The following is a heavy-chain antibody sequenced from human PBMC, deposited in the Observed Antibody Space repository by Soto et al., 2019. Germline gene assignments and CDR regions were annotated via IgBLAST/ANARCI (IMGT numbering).Heavy chain of an antibody. CDR1: GGSISSGGYY. D-gene: IGHD5-12*01. J-gene: IGHJ4*02. CDR3: ARQRDGYNYRYFDY. V-gene: IGHV4-31*03. CDR2: IYYSGST. Sequence: QVQLQESGPGLVKPSQTLSLTCTISGGSISSGGYYWSWIRQHPGKGREWIGYIYYSGSTYYNPTLKSRVTMAVDTSKNQFSLKLRSVTAADTAVYYCARQRDGYNYRYFDYWGQGTMVTVSS.